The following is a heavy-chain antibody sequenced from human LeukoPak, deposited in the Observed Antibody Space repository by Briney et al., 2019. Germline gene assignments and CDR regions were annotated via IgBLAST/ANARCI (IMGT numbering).Heavy chain of an antibody. CDR3: AKAYDYGAHTVNFDY. CDR1: GFTFSTYA. J-gene: IGHJ4*02. CDR2: ISGSGGST. Sequence: GSLRLSCAASGFTFSTYAMSWVRQAPGKGLEWVSVISGSGGSTYYADSVKGRFTISRDNSKSTLYLQMNSLRAEDTAVYYCAKAYDYGAHTVNFDYWGQGTLVTVSS. D-gene: IGHD4-17*01. V-gene: IGHV3-23*01.